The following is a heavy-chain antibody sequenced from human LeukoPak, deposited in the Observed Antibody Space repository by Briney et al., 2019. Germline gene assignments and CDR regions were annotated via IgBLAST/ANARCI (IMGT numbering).Heavy chain of an antibody. D-gene: IGHD6-19*01. CDR1: GYTFTSYA. CDR3: ATDRSSGWWLGRGIWFDP. Sequence: ASVNVSCTASGYTFTSYAMHWVRQAPGQRLEWMGWINAGNGNTKYSQKFQGRVTITRDTSASTAYMELSSLRSEDTAVYYCATDRSSGWWLGRGIWFDPWGQGKLVTVSS. CDR2: INAGNGNT. V-gene: IGHV1-3*01. J-gene: IGHJ5*02.